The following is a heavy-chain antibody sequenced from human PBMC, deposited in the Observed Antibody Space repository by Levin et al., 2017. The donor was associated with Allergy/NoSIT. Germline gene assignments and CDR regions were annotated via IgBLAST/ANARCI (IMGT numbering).Heavy chain of an antibody. V-gene: IGHV2-5*02. Sequence: SGPTLVKTTQTLTLTCTFSGFSLSTSGVGVGWIRQPPGKALEWLALIYWDDDKRYSPSLKSRLTITKDTSKNQVVLTMTNMDPVDTATYYCAHNRGSYYGLVYFDYWGQGTLVTVSS. CDR2: IYWDDDK. CDR3: AHNRGSYYGLVYFDY. D-gene: IGHD1-26*01. J-gene: IGHJ4*02. CDR1: GFSLSTSGVG.